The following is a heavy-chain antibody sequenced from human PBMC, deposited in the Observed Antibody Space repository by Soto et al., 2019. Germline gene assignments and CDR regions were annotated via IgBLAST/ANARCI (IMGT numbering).Heavy chain of an antibody. V-gene: IGHV4-61*01. CDR1: GGSVSSGIYY. D-gene: IGHD2-2*01. CDR2: INYSGST. CDR3: ARGTRFYKYQLLFCWFDP. J-gene: IGHJ5*02. Sequence: PETLSLTCTVSGGSVSSGIYYWGWIRQPPGKGLEWIGYINYSGSTNYNPSLKSRVAISVDTSKNQFSLKLSSVTAADTAVYYCARGTRFYKYQLLFCWFDPWGQGTLVTVSS.